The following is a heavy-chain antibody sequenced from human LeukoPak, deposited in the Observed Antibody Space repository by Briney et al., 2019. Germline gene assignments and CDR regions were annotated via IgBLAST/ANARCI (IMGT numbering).Heavy chain of an antibody. CDR1: GGTFSSYA. D-gene: IGHD6-13*01. Sequence: GASVKVSCKASGGTFSSYAISWVRQAPGQGLEWMGWISAYNGNTNYAQKLQGRVTMTTDTSTSTAYMELRSLRSDDTAVYYCARDCEAYSSTSDASDIWGQGTMVTVSS. CDR2: ISAYNGNT. CDR3: ARDCEAYSSTSDASDI. J-gene: IGHJ3*02. V-gene: IGHV1-18*01.